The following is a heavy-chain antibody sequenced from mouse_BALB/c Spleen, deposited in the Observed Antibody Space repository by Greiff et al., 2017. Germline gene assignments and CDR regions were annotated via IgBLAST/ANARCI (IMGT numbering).Heavy chain of an antibody. V-gene: IGHV14-3*02. D-gene: IGHD1-2*01. CDR1: GFTIKDYY. CDR2: IDPANGNT. J-gene: IGHJ1*01. CDR3: ARSLRLLGYFDV. Sequence: EVQLQQSGAELVKPGASVKLSCTASGFTIKDYYMHWVKQRPEQGLEWIGRIDPANGNTKYDPKFQGKATITADTSSNTAYLQLSSLTSEDTAVYYCARSLRLLGYFDVWGAGTTVTVSS.